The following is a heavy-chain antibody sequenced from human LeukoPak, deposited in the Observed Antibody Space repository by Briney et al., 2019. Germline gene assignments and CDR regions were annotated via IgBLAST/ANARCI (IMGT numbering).Heavy chain of an antibody. J-gene: IGHJ4*02. Sequence: GGSLRLSCAASGFTFSSYAMSWVRQAPGKGLEWVSAISGSGGSTYYADSVKGRFTISRDNSRNTLYPQMNSLRAEDTAVYHCAKGVRRSSDYSSPVDYWGQGTLVTVSS. CDR3: AKGVRRSSDYSSPVDY. V-gene: IGHV3-23*01. D-gene: IGHD3-22*01. CDR1: GFTFSSYA. CDR2: ISGSGGST.